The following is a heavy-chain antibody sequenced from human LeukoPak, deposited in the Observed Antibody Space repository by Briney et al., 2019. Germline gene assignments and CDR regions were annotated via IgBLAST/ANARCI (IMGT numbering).Heavy chain of an antibody. Sequence: GTSLRLSCAASGFTFKNYGMHWVRQAPVKVLQWVALIWYDGSNKFYADSVKGRFNTSRDNSKNTLDLQIHSLRAEDTAVYYCARVKGSQISCAIDVWGQGTTVTVSS. J-gene: IGHJ6*02. CDR2: IWYDGSNK. D-gene: IGHD2-21*01. V-gene: IGHV3-33*01. CDR1: GFTFKNYG. CDR3: ARVKGSQISCAIDV.